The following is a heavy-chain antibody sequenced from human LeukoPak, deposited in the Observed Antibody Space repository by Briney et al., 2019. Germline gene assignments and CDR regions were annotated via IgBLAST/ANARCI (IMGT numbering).Heavy chain of an antibody. J-gene: IGHJ4*02. Sequence: ASVTVSCTASGYTFTSYGISWVRQAPGQGLEWMGWISAYNGNTNYAQKLQGRVTMTTDTSTSTAYMELRSLRSDDTAVYYCARLPSIVGAIDYWGQGTLVTVSS. CDR1: GYTFTSYG. D-gene: IGHD1-26*01. CDR3: ARLPSIVGAIDY. CDR2: ISAYNGNT. V-gene: IGHV1-18*01.